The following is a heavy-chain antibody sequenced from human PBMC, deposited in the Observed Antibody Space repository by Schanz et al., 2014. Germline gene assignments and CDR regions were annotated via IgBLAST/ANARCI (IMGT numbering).Heavy chain of an antibody. CDR1: GFIVSSTY. CDR3: AKDHAGSDILTALGN. CDR2: ISGSGGST. Sequence: EVQLVESGGGLVKPGGSQRLSCAASGFIVSSTYMTWVRQAPGKGLEWVSAISGSGGSTYYADSVKGRFTISRDNSKNTLYLQMNSLRAEDTAVYYCAKDHAGSDILTALGNWGQGTLVTVSS. J-gene: IGHJ4*02. V-gene: IGHV3-23*04. D-gene: IGHD3-9*01.